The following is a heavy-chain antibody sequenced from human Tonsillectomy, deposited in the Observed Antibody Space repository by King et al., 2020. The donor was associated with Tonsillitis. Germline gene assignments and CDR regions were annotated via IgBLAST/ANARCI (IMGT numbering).Heavy chain of an antibody. CDR3: ARDRGEADSSPNY. CDR1: GGTFSSYA. CDR2: SIPILGIA. V-gene: IGHV1-69*04. Sequence: QFQLVQSGAEVKKPGSSVKVSCKASGGTFSSYAISWVRQAPGQGLELMGRSIPILGIANYAQKFQGRVTITADKSTSTAYMELSSLRSEDTAVYYCARDRGEADSSPNYWGQGTLVTVSS. J-gene: IGHJ4*02. D-gene: IGHD3-22*01.